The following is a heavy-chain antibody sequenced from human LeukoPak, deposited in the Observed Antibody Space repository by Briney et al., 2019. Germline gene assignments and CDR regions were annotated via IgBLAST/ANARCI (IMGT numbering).Heavy chain of an antibody. CDR3: ARPLWFGELGSFGY. J-gene: IGHJ4*02. Sequence: SETLSLTRTVSGGSISSYYWSWIRQPPGKGLEWIGYIYYSGSTNYNPSLKSRVTISVDTSKNQFSLKLSSVTAADTAVYYCARPLWFGELGSFGYWGQGTLVTVSS. D-gene: IGHD3-10*01. CDR1: GGSISSYY. CDR2: IYYSGST. V-gene: IGHV4-59*08.